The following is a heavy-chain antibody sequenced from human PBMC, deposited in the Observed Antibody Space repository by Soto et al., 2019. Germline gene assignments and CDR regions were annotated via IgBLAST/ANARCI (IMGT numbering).Heavy chain of an antibody. V-gene: IGHV4-31*03. J-gene: IGHJ5*02. CDR2: IYYSGST. Sequence: SETLSLTCTISGRPISSSNYYWSWIRQHPGKGLEWIGYIYYSGSTYYNPSLKSRVTISVDTSKNQFSLKLISVTAADTAVYYCARTIFPWGQGTLVTVSS. D-gene: IGHD3-9*01. CDR1: GRPISSSNYY. CDR3: ARTIFP.